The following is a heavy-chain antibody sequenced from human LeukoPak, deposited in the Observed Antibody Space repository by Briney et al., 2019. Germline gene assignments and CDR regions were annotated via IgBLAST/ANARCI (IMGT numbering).Heavy chain of an antibody. V-gene: IGHV3-53*01. CDR2: IYSGGST. J-gene: IGHJ3*02. Sequence: GGSLRLSCAASGLTVSSNYMSWVRQAPGKGLAWDSVIYSGGSTYYADSVKGRFTISRDNSKNTLYLQMNSLRAEDTAVYYCARENYGSGSYWDDAFDIWGQGTMVTVSS. CDR3: ARENYGSGSYWDDAFDI. CDR1: GLTVSSNY. D-gene: IGHD3-10*01.